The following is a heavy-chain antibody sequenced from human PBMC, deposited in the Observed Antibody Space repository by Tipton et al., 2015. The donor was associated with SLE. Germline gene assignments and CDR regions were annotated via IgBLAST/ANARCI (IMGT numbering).Heavy chain of an antibody. Sequence: SLRLSCAASGLTFSTYAMNWVRQAPGKGLEWVSAISGSGGSTYYADSVKGRFTISRDNAKNSLYLQMNSLRAEDTAVYYCARLAAAEDGTDVWGQGTTVTVSS. J-gene: IGHJ6*02. CDR1: GLTFSTYA. V-gene: IGHV3-23*01. D-gene: IGHD6-13*01. CDR3: ARLAAAEDGTDV. CDR2: ISGSGGST.